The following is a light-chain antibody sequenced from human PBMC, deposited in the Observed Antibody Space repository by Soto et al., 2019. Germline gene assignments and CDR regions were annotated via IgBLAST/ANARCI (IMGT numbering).Light chain of an antibody. V-gene: IGKV1-5*01. CDR3: QQYKSYLYT. Sequence: DIQMTQSPSTLSASVGDRVTITCRASQSISSWLAWYQQKPGKAPKLLIYDASSLESGVPSRFSGSGSGTEFTLTISSLQPDDFATYYCQQYKSYLYTFGQGTKVEIK. CDR1: QSISSW. J-gene: IGKJ2*01. CDR2: DAS.